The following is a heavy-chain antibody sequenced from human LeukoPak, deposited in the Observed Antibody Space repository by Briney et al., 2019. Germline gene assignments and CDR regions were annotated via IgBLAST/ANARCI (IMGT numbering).Heavy chain of an antibody. CDR3: ARQAPLAYFDY. Sequence: KPGESLKISCKGSGYSFSNSWIGWVRQMPGKGLEWMGIIYPDDSDTRYSPSFQGRVTISADKSISTAYLQWSSLKASDTAMYYCARQAPLAYFDYWGQGALVTVSS. CDR2: IYPDDSDT. V-gene: IGHV5-51*01. J-gene: IGHJ4*02. CDR1: GYSFSNSW.